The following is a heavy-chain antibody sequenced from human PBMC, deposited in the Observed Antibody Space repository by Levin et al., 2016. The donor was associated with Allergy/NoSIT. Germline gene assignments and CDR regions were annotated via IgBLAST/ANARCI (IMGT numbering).Heavy chain of an antibody. CDR3: ARDPPAGKAAGPFDY. D-gene: IGHD6-13*01. CDR2: IIPIFGTA. V-gene: IGHV1-69*01. J-gene: IGHJ4*02. Sequence: WVRQAPGQGLEWMGGIIPIFGTANYAQKFQGRVTITADESTSTAYMELSSLRSEDTAVYYCARDPPAGKAAGPFDYWGQGTLVTVSS.